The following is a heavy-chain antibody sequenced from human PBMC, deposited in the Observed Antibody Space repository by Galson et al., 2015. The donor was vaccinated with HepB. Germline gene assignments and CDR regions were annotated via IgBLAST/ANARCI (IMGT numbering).Heavy chain of an antibody. D-gene: IGHD1-26*01. CDR2: ISAYNGNT. V-gene: IGHV1-18*04. CDR3: ARDTAYSGSFNAYYYYYGMDV. J-gene: IGHJ6*02. CDR1: GSTPTSYG. Sequence: SVKVSCKASGSTPTSYGISWVRQAPGQGLEWMGWISAYNGNTNYAQKLQGRVTMTTDTSTSTAYMELRSLRSDDTAVYYCARDTAYSGSFNAYYYYYGMDVWGQGTTVTVSS.